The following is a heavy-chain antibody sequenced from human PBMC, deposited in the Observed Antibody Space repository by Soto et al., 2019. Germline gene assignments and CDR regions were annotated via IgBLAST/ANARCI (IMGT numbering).Heavy chain of an antibody. V-gene: IGHV4-30-4*02. Sequence: PSETLSLTCTASGSSISSGEYHWIFIRQTPGKGLEWIGHIFDSGTTYTNPSLRSQVAISLDTSKNQFSLKLSSVTAADTAVYYCARDQVTAALLGWFDTWGQGTLVTVYS. D-gene: IGHD2-2*01. J-gene: IGHJ5*02. CDR3: ARDQVTAALLGWFDT. CDR2: IFDSGTT. CDR1: GSSISSGEYH.